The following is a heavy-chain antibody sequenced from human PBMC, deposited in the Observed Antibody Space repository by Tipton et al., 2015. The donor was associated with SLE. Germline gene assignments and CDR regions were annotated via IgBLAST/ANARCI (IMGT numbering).Heavy chain of an antibody. J-gene: IGHJ3*02. V-gene: IGHV4-59*12. CDR2: IYYSGST. CDR1: GGSISSYY. D-gene: IGHD6-13*01. CDR3: ARGRGIAAAVLGAFDI. Sequence: TLSLTCTVSGGSISSYYWSWIRQPPGKGLEWIGSIYYSGSTYYNPSLKSRVAISVDTSKNQFSLKLSSVTAADTAVYYCARGRGIAAAVLGAFDIWGQGTMVTVSS.